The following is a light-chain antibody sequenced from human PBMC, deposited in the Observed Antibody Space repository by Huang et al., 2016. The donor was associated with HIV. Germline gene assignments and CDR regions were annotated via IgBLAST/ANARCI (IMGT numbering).Light chain of an antibody. J-gene: IGKJ4*01. Sequence: EIVMTQSPATLSVSPGERATLSCRASQTVSRKLAWFQQRPGQAPRRLIHDASTRATGIAARFSGSGSETEFTLTISSLRSEDFAIYYCQQYNNWPLTFGGGTKVEIK. CDR2: DAS. CDR3: QQYNNWPLT. CDR1: QTVSRK. V-gene: IGKV3-15*01.